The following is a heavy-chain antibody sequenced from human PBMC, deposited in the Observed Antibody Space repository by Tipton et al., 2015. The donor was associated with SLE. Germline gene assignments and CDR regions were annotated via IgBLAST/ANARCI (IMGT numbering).Heavy chain of an antibody. V-gene: IGHV4-39*07. CDR3: ARENSSGYFDY. CDR1: GGSISSYY. Sequence: TLSLTCTVSGGSISSYYWGWIRQPPGKGLEWIGSIYHSGTAYYNPSLKSRVTISVDTSKNQISLKLSSVTAADTAVYYCARENSSGYFDYWGQGTLVTVSS. CDR2: IYHSGTA. J-gene: IGHJ4*02. D-gene: IGHD3-22*01.